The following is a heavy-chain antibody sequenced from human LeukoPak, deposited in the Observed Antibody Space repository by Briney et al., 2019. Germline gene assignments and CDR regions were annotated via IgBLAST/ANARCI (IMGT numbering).Heavy chain of an antibody. Sequence: SGGSLRLSCAASEFTFSTFWMSWVRQAPGKGLEWVANIKADGSVKHSVHSMEGRFSISRDNARSSLYLQMNSLRAEDTAVYYCVRDSDYQRNSGGRYAHYDALDIWGHGTMVTVSS. D-gene: IGHD2-21*01. V-gene: IGHV3-7*01. CDR2: IKADGSVK. CDR3: VRDSDYQRNSGGRYAHYDALDI. CDR1: EFTFSTFW. J-gene: IGHJ3*02.